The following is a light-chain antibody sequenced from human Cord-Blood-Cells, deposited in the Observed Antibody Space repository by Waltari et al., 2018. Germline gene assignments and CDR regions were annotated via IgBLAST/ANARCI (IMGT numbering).Light chain of an antibody. CDR1: QSISSW. V-gene: IGKV1-5*01. J-gene: IGKJ3*01. Sequence: DIHMTQSPSTLSASVGDRVTITCRASQSISSWLAWYQQKPGQAPKLLIYDASSLESGVPSRFSGSGSGTEFTLTISSLQPDDFATYYCQQYNSYSLTFGPGTKVDIK. CDR2: DAS. CDR3: QQYNSYSLT.